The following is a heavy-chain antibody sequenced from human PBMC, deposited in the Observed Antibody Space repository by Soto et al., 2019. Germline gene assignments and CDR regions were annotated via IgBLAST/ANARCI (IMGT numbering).Heavy chain of an antibody. V-gene: IGHV3-30*18. D-gene: IGHD3-22*01. CDR2: ISYDGNNK. CDR3: AKDLQDFYDTSGYMDV. J-gene: IGHJ6*02. Sequence: GGSLRLSCAASGFTFRSYGMHWVRQAPGKGLEWVAVISYDGNNKYYADSVKGRLTISRDNSKNTLYLQMSRLRVEDTAVYYCAKDLQDFYDTSGYMDVWGQGTTVTVSS. CDR1: GFTFRSYG.